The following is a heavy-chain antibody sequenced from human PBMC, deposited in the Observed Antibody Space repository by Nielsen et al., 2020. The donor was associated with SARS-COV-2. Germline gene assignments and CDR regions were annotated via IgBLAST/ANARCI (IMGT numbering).Heavy chain of an antibody. Sequence: SVKVSCKASGGTFSSYAISWVRQAPGQGLEWMGGIIPIFGTANYAQKFQGRVTITADESTSTAYMELSSLRSEDTAVYYCARESRGVSSSSNPYYYYGMDVWGQGTTVTVSS. J-gene: IGHJ6*02. CDR2: IIPIFGTA. D-gene: IGHD6-13*01. CDR3: ARESRGVSSSSNPYYYYGMDV. CDR1: GGTFSSYA. V-gene: IGHV1-69*13.